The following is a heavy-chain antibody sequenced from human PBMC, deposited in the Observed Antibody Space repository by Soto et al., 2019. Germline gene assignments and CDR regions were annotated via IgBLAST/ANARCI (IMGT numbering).Heavy chain of an antibody. J-gene: IGHJ6*02. CDR3: ARRGWYYGSSHCYGRGV. CDR2: IIPIFGTA. V-gene: IGHV1-69*13. Sequence: SVKVSCKASGGTFSSYAISWVRQAPGQGLEWMGGIIPIFGTANYAQKFQCRVTITADESTSTAYMELSSLRSEDTAVYYCARRGWYYGSSHCYGRGVWGQGTTVTVSS. D-gene: IGHD4-17*01. CDR1: GGTFSSYA.